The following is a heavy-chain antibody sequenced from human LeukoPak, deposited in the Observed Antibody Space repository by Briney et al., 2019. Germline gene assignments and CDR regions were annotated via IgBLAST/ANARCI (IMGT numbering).Heavy chain of an antibody. V-gene: IGHV1-2*02. CDR3: ARDTPRPVPRGFEY. Sequence: ASVKVSCKASGYTFTGYYMHWVRQAPGQGLEWMGWINPNSGGTNYAQKFQGRVTMTRDTSISTAYMELSRLRSDDTAVYYCARDTPRPVPRGFEYWGQGTLVTVSS. J-gene: IGHJ4*02. CDR2: INPNSGGT. CDR1: GYTFTGYY.